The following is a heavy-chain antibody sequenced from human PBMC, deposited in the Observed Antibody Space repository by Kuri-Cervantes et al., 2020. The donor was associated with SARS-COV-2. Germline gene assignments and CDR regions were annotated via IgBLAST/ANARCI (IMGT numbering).Heavy chain of an antibody. Sequence: ASVKVSCKASGYTFTTYGITWVRQAPGQGLEWMGWISTYNANADYAQKLQGRVTMTTDTSTSTAYMELSSLRSEDTAVYYCARDRDDFWSGYRVNYYYYGMDVWGQGTTVTVSS. D-gene: IGHD3-3*01. CDR3: ARDRDDFWSGYRVNYYYYGMDV. V-gene: IGHV1-18*04. J-gene: IGHJ6*02. CDR2: ISTYNANA. CDR1: GYTFTTYG.